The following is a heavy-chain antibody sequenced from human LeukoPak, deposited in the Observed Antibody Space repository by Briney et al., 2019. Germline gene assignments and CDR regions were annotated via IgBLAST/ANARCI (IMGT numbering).Heavy chain of an antibody. V-gene: IGHV5-51*01. D-gene: IGHD3-22*01. Sequence: GDSLKISCKGSGYSFTSYWIGWVRQMPGKGLEWMGIIYPGDSDTRYSPSFQGQVTISADKSISTAYLQWSSLKASDTAMYYCARRTYDYDSSGYYFDYWGQGTLVTVSS. CDR3: ARRTYDYDSSGYYFDY. CDR2: IYPGDSDT. J-gene: IGHJ4*02. CDR1: GYSFTSYW.